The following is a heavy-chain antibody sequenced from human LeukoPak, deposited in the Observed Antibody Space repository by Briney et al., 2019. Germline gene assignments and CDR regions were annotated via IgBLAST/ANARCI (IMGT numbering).Heavy chain of an antibody. CDR3: ARKYCSSTSCLFDY. Sequence: GGSLRISCAASGFTFSSYSMNWVRQAPGKGLEWVSYISSSSSTIYYADSVKGRFTISRDNAKNSLYLQMNSLRAEDTAVYYCARKYCSSTSCLFDYWGQGTLVTVSS. CDR2: ISSSSSTI. J-gene: IGHJ4*02. CDR1: GFTFSSYS. D-gene: IGHD2-2*01. V-gene: IGHV3-48*04.